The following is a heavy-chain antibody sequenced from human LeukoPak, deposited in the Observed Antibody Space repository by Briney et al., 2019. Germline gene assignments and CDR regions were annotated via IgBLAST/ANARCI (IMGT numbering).Heavy chain of an antibody. CDR3: AKDGYSYGYYFDY. V-gene: IGHV3-53*01. J-gene: IGHJ4*02. Sequence: PGGSLRLSCTVSGFTVSSDSMSWVRQAPGKGLEWVSFIYSGGSTHYSDSVKGRFTISRDNSKNTLYLQMNSLRAEDTAVYYCAKDGYSYGYYFDYWGQGTLVTVSS. CDR2: IYSGGST. D-gene: IGHD5-18*01. CDR1: GFTVSSDS.